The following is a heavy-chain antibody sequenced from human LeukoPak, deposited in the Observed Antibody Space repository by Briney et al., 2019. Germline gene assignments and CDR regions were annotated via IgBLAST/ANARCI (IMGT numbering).Heavy chain of an antibody. Sequence: ASVKVSCKASGYTFTSYYMHWVRQAPGQGLEWMGIINPSGGSTSYAQKFQGRVTLTRDTSITTVYMEFNTLRSDDTALYYCARDSGPIRGALDIWGQGTMLIVSS. CDR1: GYTFTSYY. CDR3: ARDSGPIRGALDI. CDR2: INPSGGST. J-gene: IGHJ3*02. D-gene: IGHD3-10*01. V-gene: IGHV1-46*01.